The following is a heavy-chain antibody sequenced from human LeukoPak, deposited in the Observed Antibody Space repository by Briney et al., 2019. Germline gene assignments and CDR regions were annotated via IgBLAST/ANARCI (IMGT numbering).Heavy chain of an antibody. V-gene: IGHV3-7*03. Sequence: GGSLRLSCAASGFTFSRYWMSWVRQAPGKGLEWVANIKQDGSEKYYVDSVKGRFTISRDNAKNSLYLQMNSLRAEDTAVYYCARETLGVTAFDIWGQGTMVTVSS. CDR2: IKQDGSEK. CDR1: GFTFSRYW. D-gene: IGHD2-21*02. CDR3: ARETLGVTAFDI. J-gene: IGHJ3*02.